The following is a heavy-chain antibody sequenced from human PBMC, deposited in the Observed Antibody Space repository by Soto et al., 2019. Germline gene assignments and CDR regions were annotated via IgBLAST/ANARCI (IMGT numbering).Heavy chain of an antibody. CDR1: GFTFSSYA. CDR3: AKAVKDTMIVVVSYYYYGMDV. D-gene: IGHD3-22*01. CDR2: ISGSGGST. J-gene: IGHJ6*02. Sequence: QAGGSLRLSCAASGFTFSSYAMSWVRQAPGKGLEWVSAISGSGGSTYYADSVKGRFTISRDNSKNTLYLQMNSLRAEDTAVYYCAKAVKDTMIVVVSYYYYGMDVWGQGTTVTVSS. V-gene: IGHV3-23*01.